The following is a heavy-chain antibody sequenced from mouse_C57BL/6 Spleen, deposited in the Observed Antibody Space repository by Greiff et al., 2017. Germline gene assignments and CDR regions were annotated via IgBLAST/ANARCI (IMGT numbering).Heavy chain of an antibody. CDR2: ISDGGSYT. J-gene: IGHJ2*01. Sequence: EVKLMESGGGLVKPGGSLKLSCAASGFTFSSYAMSWVRQTPEKRLEWVATISDGGSYTYYPDNVKGRFTISRDNSKNNLYLQMSHLKSEDTAMYYCARDGGNYESYFDYWGQGTTLTVSS. D-gene: IGHD2-1*01. CDR3: ARDGGNYESYFDY. V-gene: IGHV5-4*01. CDR1: GFTFSSYA.